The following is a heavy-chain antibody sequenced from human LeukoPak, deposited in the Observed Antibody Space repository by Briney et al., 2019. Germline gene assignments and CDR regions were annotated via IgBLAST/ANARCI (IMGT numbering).Heavy chain of an antibody. V-gene: IGHV3-23*01. J-gene: IGHJ5*02. CDR3: AKGEGSGWFDP. CDR1: GFTFNGYA. CDR2: ISGSGGST. Sequence: GGSLRLSCAASGFTFNGYAMTWVRQAPGKGLEWVSAISGSGGSTYYADSVKGRFTISRDNSKNTLYLQMNSLRAEDTAVYYCAKGEGSGWFDPWGQGTLVTVSS.